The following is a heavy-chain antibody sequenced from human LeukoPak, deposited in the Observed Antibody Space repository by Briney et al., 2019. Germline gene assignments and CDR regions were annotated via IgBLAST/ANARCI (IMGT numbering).Heavy chain of an antibody. J-gene: IGHJ1*01. Sequence: PSETLSLTCAVYGGSFSGYYWSWIRQPPGKGLEWIGEINHSGSTNYNSSLKSRVTISVDTSKNQFSLKLSSVTAADTAVYYCARAGYSSSWVQHWGQGTLVTVSS. D-gene: IGHD6-13*01. CDR3: ARAGYSSSWVQH. V-gene: IGHV4-34*01. CDR2: INHSGST. CDR1: GGSFSGYY.